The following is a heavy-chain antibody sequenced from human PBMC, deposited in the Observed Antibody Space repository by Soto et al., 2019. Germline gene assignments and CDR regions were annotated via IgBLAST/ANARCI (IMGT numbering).Heavy chain of an antibody. CDR2: MNPNSGNT. V-gene: IGHV1-8*01. D-gene: IGHD2-2*01. Sequence: ASVKVSCKASGYTFTSYDINWVRQATGQGLEWKGWMNPNSGNTGYAQKFQGRVTMTRNTSISTAYMELSSLRSEDTAVYYCARGLRGWFVVVPAAISYYFDYWGQGTLVTVSS. CDR1: GYTFTSYD. CDR3: ARGLRGWFVVVPAAISYYFDY. J-gene: IGHJ4*02.